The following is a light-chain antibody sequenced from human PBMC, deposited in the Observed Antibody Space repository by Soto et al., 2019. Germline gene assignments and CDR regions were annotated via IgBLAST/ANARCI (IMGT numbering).Light chain of an antibody. Sequence: EIVMTQSPATLSVSPGERATLSCRASQSISSHLAWFQQKPGQAPWLLIYGASTRATGIPARFSGSGSGTEFSVTISSLQSEDSAVYYCQQYDKWPGTFGQGTKVEIK. J-gene: IGKJ1*01. CDR2: GAS. V-gene: IGKV3-15*01. CDR3: QQYDKWPGT. CDR1: QSISSH.